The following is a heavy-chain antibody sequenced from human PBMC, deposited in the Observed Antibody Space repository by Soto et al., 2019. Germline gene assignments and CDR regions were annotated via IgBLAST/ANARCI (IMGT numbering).Heavy chain of an antibody. CDR2: ISSSGGST. V-gene: IGHV3-23*01. J-gene: IGHJ4*02. D-gene: IGHD1-1*01. CDR1: GFTFSNYA. Sequence: GGSLRLSCAASGFTFSNYAMSWVRQAPGKGLEWVSLISSSGGSTYYADSVKGRFTISRDNSKNTLYLQMNSLRDVDTAVYFCAKGRLGPRDLQSFDYWGQGTLVTVSS. CDR3: AKGRLGPRDLQSFDY.